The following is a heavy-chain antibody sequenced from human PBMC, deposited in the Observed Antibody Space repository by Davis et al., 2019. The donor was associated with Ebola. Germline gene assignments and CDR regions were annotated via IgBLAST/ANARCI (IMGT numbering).Heavy chain of an antibody. CDR2: TSHNERER. J-gene: IGHJ4*02. CDR1: GFTFRSYG. Sequence: PGGSLRLSCAGSGFTFRSYGMHWVRQAPGKGLEWVAVTSHNERERFYGESVQGRFTISRDNSENVLYLQMDSLRPDDTAIYICARALHDEVLDYWGQGTPVTVSS. CDR3: ARALHDEVLDY. D-gene: IGHD1-1*01. V-gene: IGHV3-30*03.